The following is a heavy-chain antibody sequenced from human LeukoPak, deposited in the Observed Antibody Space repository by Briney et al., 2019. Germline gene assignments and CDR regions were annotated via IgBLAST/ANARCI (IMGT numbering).Heavy chain of an antibody. CDR1: GYTFTGYY. Sequence: ASVKVSCKASGYTFTGYYMHWVRQAPGQGLEWMGWINPNSGGTNYAQKFQGRVTMTRNTSISTTYMELSRLRSDDTSVYYCARDPGDPAMVPFDYWGQGTLVTVSP. D-gene: IGHD5-18*01. V-gene: IGHV1-2*02. J-gene: IGHJ4*02. CDR2: INPNSGGT. CDR3: ARDPGDPAMVPFDY.